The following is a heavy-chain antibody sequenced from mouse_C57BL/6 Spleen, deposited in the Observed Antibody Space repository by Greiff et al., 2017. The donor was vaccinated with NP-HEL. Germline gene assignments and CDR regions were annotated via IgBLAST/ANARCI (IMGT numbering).Heavy chain of an antibody. D-gene: IGHD2-5*01. CDR1: GFSLTSYG. V-gene: IGHV2-2*01. CDR3: ARIGYSNYVNWYFDV. Sequence: VQRVESGPGLVQPSQSLSITCTVSGFSLTSYGVHWVRQSPGKGLEWLGVIWSGGSTDYNAAFISRLSISKDNSKSQVFFKMNSLQADDTAIYYCARIGYSNYVNWYFDVWGTGTTVTVSS. J-gene: IGHJ1*03. CDR2: IWSGGST.